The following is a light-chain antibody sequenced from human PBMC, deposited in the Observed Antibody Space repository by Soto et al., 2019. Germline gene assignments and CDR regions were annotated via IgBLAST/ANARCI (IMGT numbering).Light chain of an antibody. CDR2: GNS. V-gene: IGLV1-40*01. Sequence: QSVLTQPPSVSGAPGQRVTISCTGSSSNIGAGYDVHWYQQLPGTAPKLLICGNSNRPSGVPDRFSGSKSGTSASLAITGLQAEDEADYYCQSYDSSLSADVFGTGTKLTVL. J-gene: IGLJ1*01. CDR1: SSNIGAGYD. CDR3: QSYDSSLSADV.